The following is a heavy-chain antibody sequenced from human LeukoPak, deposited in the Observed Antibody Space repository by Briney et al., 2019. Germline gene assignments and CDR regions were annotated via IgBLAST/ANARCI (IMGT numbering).Heavy chain of an antibody. Sequence: PGGSLRLSCAASGFTFSSYGMHWVRQAPGKGLEWVAVISYDGSNKYYADSVKGRFTISRDNSKNTLYLQMNSLRAEDTAVYYCARDVGPIHFDYWGQGTLVTVSS. CDR2: ISYDGSNK. J-gene: IGHJ4*02. CDR3: ARDVGPIHFDY. CDR1: GFTFSSYG. D-gene: IGHD1-26*01. V-gene: IGHV3-30*03.